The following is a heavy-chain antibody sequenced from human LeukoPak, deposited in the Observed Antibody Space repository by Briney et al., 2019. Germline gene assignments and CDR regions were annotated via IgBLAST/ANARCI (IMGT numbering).Heavy chain of an antibody. V-gene: IGHV3-15*01. D-gene: IGHD3-3*01. CDR1: GFTFSNAW. CDR2: IKSKSDGGTT. Sequence: GGSLRLSCVASGFTFSNAWMSWVRQAPGKGLEWVGRIKSKSDGGTTDYAAPVKGRFTISRDDSKNTLFLQMNSLKTEDTAVYYCTTVIYYDFWSGYYRWFGPWGQGTLVTVSS. J-gene: IGHJ5*02. CDR3: TTVIYYDFWSGYYRWFGP.